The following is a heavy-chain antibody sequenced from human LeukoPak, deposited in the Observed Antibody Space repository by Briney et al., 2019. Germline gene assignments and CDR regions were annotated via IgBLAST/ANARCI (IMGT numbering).Heavy chain of an antibody. Sequence: SETLSLTCTVSGGSISSGGYYWSWIRQPPGKGLEWIGYIYYSGSTNYNPSLKSRLTISVDTSKNQFSLKLSSVTAADTAVYYCARDGVPGIFDYWGQGTLVTVSS. CDR1: GGSISSGGYY. J-gene: IGHJ4*02. CDR3: ARDGVPGIFDY. V-gene: IGHV4-61*08. D-gene: IGHD3-10*01. CDR2: IYYSGST.